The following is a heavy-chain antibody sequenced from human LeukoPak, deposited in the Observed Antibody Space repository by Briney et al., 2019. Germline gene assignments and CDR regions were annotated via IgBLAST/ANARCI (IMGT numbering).Heavy chain of an antibody. V-gene: IGHV1-69*04. J-gene: IGHJ6*02. CDR3: ARGTAYCGGDCYDYYGMDV. CDR1: GYTFTSYD. Sequence: EASVKVSCKASGYTFTSYDINWVRQATGQGLEWMGRIIPILGIANYAQKFQGRVTITADKSTSTAYMELSSLRPEDTAVYYCARGTAYCGGDCYDYYGMDVWGQGTTVTVSS. D-gene: IGHD2-21*02. CDR2: IIPILGIA.